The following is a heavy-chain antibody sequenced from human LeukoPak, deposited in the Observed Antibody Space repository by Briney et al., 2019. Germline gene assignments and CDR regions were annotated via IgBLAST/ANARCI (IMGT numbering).Heavy chain of an antibody. CDR1: GFTFSSYG. Sequence: GGSLRLSCAASGFTFSSYGMHWVRQAPGKGLEWVAFIRYDGSNKYYADSVKGRLTISRDNSKNTLYLQMNSLRAEDTAVYYCAKDRRAYYYGSGSYSFFDYWGQGTLVTVSS. CDR3: AKDRRAYYYGSGSYSFFDY. D-gene: IGHD3-10*01. J-gene: IGHJ4*02. V-gene: IGHV3-30*02. CDR2: IRYDGSNK.